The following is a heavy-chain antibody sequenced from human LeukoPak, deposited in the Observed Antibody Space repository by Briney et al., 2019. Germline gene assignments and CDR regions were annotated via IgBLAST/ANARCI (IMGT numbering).Heavy chain of an antibody. J-gene: IGHJ6*03. V-gene: IGHV3-21*01. Sequence: PGGSLRPSCAASGFTFNTYSMNWVRQAPGKGLEWVSSISSSSSYIYYADSVKGRFTISRDNAKNSLYLQMNSLRAEDTAMYYCARVVTVAWSERRPGYYYMDVWGKGTTVTVSS. CDR1: GFTFNTYS. D-gene: IGHD1-1*01. CDR3: ARVVTVAWSERRPGYYYMDV. CDR2: ISSSSSYI.